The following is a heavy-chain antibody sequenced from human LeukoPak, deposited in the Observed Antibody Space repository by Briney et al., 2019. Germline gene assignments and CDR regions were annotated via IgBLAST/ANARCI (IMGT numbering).Heavy chain of an antibody. CDR3: AKFLGYSSSWCGY. D-gene: IGHD6-13*01. J-gene: IGHJ4*02. V-gene: IGHV3-23*01. Sequence: QPGRSLRLSCAASGFTFSSYAMSWVRQAPGKGLEWVSAISGSGGSTYYADSVKGRFTISRDNSKNTLYLQMNSLRAEDTAVYYCAKFLGYSSSWCGYWGQGTLVTVSS. CDR1: GFTFSSYA. CDR2: ISGSGGST.